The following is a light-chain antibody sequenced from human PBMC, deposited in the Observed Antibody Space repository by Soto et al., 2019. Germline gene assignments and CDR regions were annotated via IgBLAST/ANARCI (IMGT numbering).Light chain of an antibody. CDR3: QHYGTSLWT. V-gene: IGKV3-20*01. J-gene: IGKJ1*01. CDR1: QSVSSSF. Sequence: EIMLTQSPGTLSLSPGERATLSCRASQSVSSSFLAWYQQKPGQAPRLLIYGASIRATVIPARFRGSGSGTDFTLTISRLEPEDFAMYLCQHYGTSLWTFCQGTKVEIK. CDR2: GAS.